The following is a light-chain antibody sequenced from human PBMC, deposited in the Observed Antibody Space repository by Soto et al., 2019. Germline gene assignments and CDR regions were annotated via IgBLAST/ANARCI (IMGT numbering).Light chain of an antibody. CDR3: CSYAGSSTYV. J-gene: IGLJ1*01. CDR1: SSDVGSYNL. V-gene: IGLV2-23*01. Sequence: QSVLTQPASVSESPGQSITISCTGTSSDVGSYNLVSWYQQHPGKAPKLMIYEGNKRPSGVSNRFSGSKSGNTASLTISGLQAEDEADYYCCSYAGSSTYVFGTGTKVTVL. CDR2: EGN.